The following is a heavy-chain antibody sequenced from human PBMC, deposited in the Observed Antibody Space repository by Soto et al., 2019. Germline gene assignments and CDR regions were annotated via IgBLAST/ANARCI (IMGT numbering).Heavy chain of an antibody. CDR1: GASISGFY. J-gene: IGHJ5*02. D-gene: IGHD1-1*01. Sequence: SETLSLTCTVSGASISGFYWSWIRKSAGKGLEWIGRIYATGTTDYTPSLKSRVMMSVDTSKKQFSLKLRSVTAADTAVYYCVRDGTKTLRDWFDPWGQGISVTVTS. CDR3: VRDGTKTLRDWFDP. CDR2: IYATGTT. V-gene: IGHV4-4*07.